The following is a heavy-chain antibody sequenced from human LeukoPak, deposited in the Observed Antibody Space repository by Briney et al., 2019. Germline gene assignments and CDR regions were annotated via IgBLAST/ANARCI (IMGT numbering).Heavy chain of an antibody. CDR2: IIPIFGTA. Sequence: SVKVSCKASGGTFSSYAISWVRQAPGQGLDWMGGIIPIFGTANYAQKFQGRVTITADESTSTAYMELSSLRSEDTAVYYCARGRYTAMVHPIYYMDVWGKGTTVTISS. CDR1: GGTFSSYA. J-gene: IGHJ6*03. CDR3: ARGRYTAMVHPIYYMDV. D-gene: IGHD5-18*01. V-gene: IGHV1-69*01.